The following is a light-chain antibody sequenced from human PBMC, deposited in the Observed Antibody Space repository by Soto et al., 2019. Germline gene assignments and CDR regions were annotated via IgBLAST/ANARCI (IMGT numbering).Light chain of an antibody. V-gene: IGLV1-51*01. J-gene: IGLJ2*01. CDR2: DNN. Sequence: QSVLTQPPSVSAAPGQTVTISCSGSSSNIGNNYVSWYQQLPGTAPKLLIYDNNKRPSGIPDRFSGSKSGTSATLGITGLQTGDEADYYCGTWDSSLSPVVFGGGTKLTVL. CDR1: SSNIGNNY. CDR3: GTWDSSLSPVV.